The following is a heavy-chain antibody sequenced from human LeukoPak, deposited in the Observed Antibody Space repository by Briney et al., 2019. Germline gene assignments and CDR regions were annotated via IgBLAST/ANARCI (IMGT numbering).Heavy chain of an antibody. D-gene: IGHD3-16*02. CDR1: GFTFNTYW. Sequence: GGSLRLSCSGSGFTFNTYWMSWVRQAPGKGLEWVSYISSSGSTIYYADSVKGRFTISRDNAKNSLYLQMNSLRAEDTAVYYCARAYDYVWGSYRYPDYWGQGTLVTVSS. CDR2: ISSSGSTI. CDR3: ARAYDYVWGSYRYPDY. V-gene: IGHV3-11*01. J-gene: IGHJ4*02.